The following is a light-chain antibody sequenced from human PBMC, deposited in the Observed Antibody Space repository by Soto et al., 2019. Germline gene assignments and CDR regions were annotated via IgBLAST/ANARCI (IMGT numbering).Light chain of an antibody. V-gene: IGLV2-8*01. J-gene: IGLJ2*01. CDR2: EVS. CDR1: SSDVGGYNY. CDR3: SSYTGSNTGVV. Sequence: LTQPPSASGFPGQSVTISCTGTSSDVGGYNYVSWYQQHPGKAPKLTICEVSKRPSGVPDRFSGPKSGNTASLTVSGLQAEDEADYYCSSYTGSNTGVVFGGGTKLTVL.